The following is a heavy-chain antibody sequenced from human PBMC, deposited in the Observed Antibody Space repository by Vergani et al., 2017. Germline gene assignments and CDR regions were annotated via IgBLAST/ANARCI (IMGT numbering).Heavy chain of an antibody. CDR3: ARRSYGFRAGDY. CDR2: INHSGST. J-gene: IGHJ4*02. Sequence: QLQLQESGPGLVKPSETLSLTCAVYGGSFSGYYWSWIRQPPGKGLEWIGEINHSGSTNYNPSLKSRVTISVDTSKNQFSLKLSSVTAADTAVYYCARRSYGFRAGDYWGQGTLVTVSS. D-gene: IGHD5-18*01. V-gene: IGHV4-34*01. CDR1: GGSFSGYY.